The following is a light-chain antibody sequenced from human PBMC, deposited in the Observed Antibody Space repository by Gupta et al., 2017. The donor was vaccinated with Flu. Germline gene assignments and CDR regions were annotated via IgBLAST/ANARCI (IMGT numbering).Light chain of an antibody. J-gene: IGLJ3*02. CDR1: SSNIGKNS. CDR2: DNS. V-gene: IGLV1-51*01. Sequence: QSVLTQPPSVSAAPGQKVTISCSGRSSNIGKNSVSWFQQVPGKAPKLLIYDNSKRPSGIHDRFSGSKSDTSETLEIHGLQTGDEADSDGENWARRLNSWVFGGGTKLTV. CDR3: ENWARRLNSWV.